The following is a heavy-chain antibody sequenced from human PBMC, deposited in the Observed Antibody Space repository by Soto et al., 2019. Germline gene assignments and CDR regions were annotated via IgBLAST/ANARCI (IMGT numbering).Heavy chain of an antibody. Sequence: PGGSLRLSCAASGFTFSDYYMNWIRQAPGKGLEWVSYISSSGSTVYYADSVKGRFTISRDNAKNSLSLEMNSLRAEDTAVYYCAKDKDPGHSNRANWFDPWGQGTLVTVSS. CDR2: ISSSGSTV. V-gene: IGHV3-11*01. CDR3: AKDKDPGHSNRANWFDP. CDR1: GFTFSDYY. J-gene: IGHJ5*02. D-gene: IGHD6-13*01.